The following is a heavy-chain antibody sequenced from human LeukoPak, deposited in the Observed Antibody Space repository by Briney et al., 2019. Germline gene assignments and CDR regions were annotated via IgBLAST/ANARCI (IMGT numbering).Heavy chain of an antibody. CDR3: ARHVGDSNWFDP. D-gene: IGHD1-26*01. CDR2: IYYSGST. Sequence: SETLSLTCTVSGGSISSYYWSWIRQPPGKGLEWIGYIYYSGSTNYNPSLKSRVTISVDTSKNQFSLKLSSVTAADTAVYYYARHVGDSNWFDPWGQGTLVTVSS. J-gene: IGHJ5*02. CDR1: GGSISSYY. V-gene: IGHV4-59*08.